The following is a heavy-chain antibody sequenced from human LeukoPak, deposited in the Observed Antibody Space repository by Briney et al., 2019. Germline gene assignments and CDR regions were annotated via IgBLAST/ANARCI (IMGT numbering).Heavy chain of an antibody. J-gene: IGHJ4*02. CDR1: GYPFSDYY. Sequence: ASVKVSCKTSGYPFSDYYMHWIRQASGQGLESMGWINPKNGDTKYAQRSQGRLTITMDTSIDTVYMGLRSLRYDDTAVYYCARDQGVVVIDTTPDYFDYWGQGTLVTVSS. CDR2: INPKNGDT. V-gene: IGHV1-2*02. D-gene: IGHD2-15*01. CDR3: ARDQGVVVIDTTPDYFDY.